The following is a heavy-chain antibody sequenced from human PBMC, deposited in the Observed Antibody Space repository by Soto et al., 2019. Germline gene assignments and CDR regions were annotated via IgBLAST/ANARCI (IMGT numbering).Heavy chain of an antibody. J-gene: IGHJ6*02. CDR2: ISAYNGNT. V-gene: IGHV1-18*04. D-gene: IGHD3-3*01. CDR1: GYTFTSYG. CDR3: ARGSQRYYDFWSGPSVKYYYYYGMDV. Sequence: ASVKVSCKASGYTFTSYGISWVRQAPGQGLEWMGWISAYNGNTNYAQKLQGRVTMTTDTSTSTAYMELRSLRSDDTAVYYCARGSQRYYDFWSGPSVKYYYYYGMDVWGQGTTVTVS.